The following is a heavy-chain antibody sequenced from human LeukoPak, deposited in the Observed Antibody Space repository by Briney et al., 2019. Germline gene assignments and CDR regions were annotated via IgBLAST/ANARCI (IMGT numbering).Heavy chain of an antibody. Sequence: SETLSLTCTVSGGSISSYYWSWIRQPPEKGLEWIGYIYYSGSTNYNPSLKSRVTISVDTSKNQFSLKLSSVTAADTAVYYCARESYDFWSGYPVWGQGTLVTVSS. CDR2: IYYSGST. CDR3: ARESYDFWSGYPV. CDR1: GGSISSYY. J-gene: IGHJ4*02. D-gene: IGHD3-3*01. V-gene: IGHV4-59*01.